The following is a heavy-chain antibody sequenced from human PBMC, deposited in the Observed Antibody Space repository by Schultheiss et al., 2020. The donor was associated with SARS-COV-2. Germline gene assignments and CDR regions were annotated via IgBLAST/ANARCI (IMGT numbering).Heavy chain of an antibody. Sequence: SETLSLTCAVSGHPVSSDNWWSWIRQPPGKGLEWIGYIYYSGSTNYNPSLKSRVTISVDTSKNQFSLKLSSVTAADTAVYYCASHPTYYYDSSGYLFDYWGQGTLVTVSS. J-gene: IGHJ4*02. D-gene: IGHD3-22*01. V-gene: IGHV4-61*01. CDR2: IYYSGST. CDR1: GHPVSSDNW. CDR3: ASHPTYYYDSSGYLFDY.